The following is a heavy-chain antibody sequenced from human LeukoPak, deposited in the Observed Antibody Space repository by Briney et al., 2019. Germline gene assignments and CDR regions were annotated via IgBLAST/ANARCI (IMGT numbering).Heavy chain of an antibody. Sequence: ASVKVSCKASGYTFTSYYMNWVRQAPGQGLEWMGEINPSGGSTSYAQKFQGRVTMTRDTSTSTVYMELSSLRSEDTAVYYCARGTTIFGVFDFWGQGTLVTVSS. D-gene: IGHD3-3*01. CDR2: INPSGGST. CDR3: ARGTTIFGVFDF. CDR1: GYTFTSYY. V-gene: IGHV1-46*01. J-gene: IGHJ4*02.